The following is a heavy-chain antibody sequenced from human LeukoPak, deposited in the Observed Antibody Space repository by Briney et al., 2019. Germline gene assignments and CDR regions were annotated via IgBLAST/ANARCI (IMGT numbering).Heavy chain of an antibody. CDR3: ARGYGPGY. CDR2: IAHRGNT. D-gene: IGHD4-17*01. CDR1: GDSITNTNW. V-gene: IGHV4-4*02. J-gene: IGHJ4*02. Sequence: SGTLSLTCAVSGDSITNTNWWNWVRQPPGKGLEWIAEIAHRGNTNYNPSLKSRVTISADKSKNQFSLKLNSVTAADTAVYYCARGYGPGYWGQGTPVTVSA.